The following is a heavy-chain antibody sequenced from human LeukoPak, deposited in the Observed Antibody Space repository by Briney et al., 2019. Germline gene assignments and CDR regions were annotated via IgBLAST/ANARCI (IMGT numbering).Heavy chain of an antibody. J-gene: IGHJ4*02. CDR1: GYTFTSYG. CDR3: ARTYNDYDYVWGSYRLSHFDY. CDR2: ISAYNGNT. D-gene: IGHD3-16*02. V-gene: IGHV1-18*01. Sequence: ASVKVSCKASGYTFTSYGISWVRQAPGQGLEWTGSISAYNGNTNYAQKLQGRVTMTTDTSTSTAYMELRSLRSDDTAVYYCARTYNDYDYVWGSYRLSHFDYWGQGTLVTVSS.